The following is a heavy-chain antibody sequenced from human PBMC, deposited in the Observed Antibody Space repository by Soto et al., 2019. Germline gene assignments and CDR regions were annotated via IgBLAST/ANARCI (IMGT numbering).Heavy chain of an antibody. Sequence: PGGSLRLSCAASGFTFSNAWMSWVRQAPGKGLEWVGRIKSKTDGGTTDYAAPVKGRFTISRDDSKNTLYLQMNSLKTEDTAVYYCTTDKGGYYYGSGSYPTNNWFDPWGQGTLVTVS. V-gene: IGHV3-15*01. CDR2: IKSKTDGGTT. CDR1: GFTFSNAW. D-gene: IGHD3-10*01. J-gene: IGHJ5*02. CDR3: TTDKGGYYYGSGSYPTNNWFDP.